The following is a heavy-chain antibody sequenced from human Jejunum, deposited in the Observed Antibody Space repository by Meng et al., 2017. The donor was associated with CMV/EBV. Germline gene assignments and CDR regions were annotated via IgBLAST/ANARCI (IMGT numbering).Heavy chain of an antibody. CDR2: IHPSGST. J-gene: IGHJ5*02. D-gene: IGHD5-24*01. CDR1: GGSFSNYY. CDR3: SRGADAYKSGRS. Sequence: QVTLQVWGAGLLKPSETLSLTCGVYGGSFSNYYWSWIRQSPGKGLEWIGEIHPSGSTYYNPSLNSRVTMSVDTSKSQFSLNLRSVTAADTAVYYCSRGADAYKSGRSWGQGTLVTVSS. V-gene: IGHV4-34*01.